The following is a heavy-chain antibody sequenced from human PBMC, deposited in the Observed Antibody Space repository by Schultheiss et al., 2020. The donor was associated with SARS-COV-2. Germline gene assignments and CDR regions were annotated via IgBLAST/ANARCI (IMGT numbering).Heavy chain of an antibody. D-gene: IGHD3-3*02. CDR1: GFTLRNYG. CDR3: AKDGHFPFDY. Sequence: GGSLRLSCAASGFTLRNYGMHWVRQAPGKGPEWVAFIQYHGSDKNYADSVKGRYSISRDNSKNTLYLQMNSLRAEDTAVYYCAKDGHFPFDYWGQGTLVTVSS. J-gene: IGHJ4*02. CDR2: IQYHGSDK. V-gene: IGHV3-30*02.